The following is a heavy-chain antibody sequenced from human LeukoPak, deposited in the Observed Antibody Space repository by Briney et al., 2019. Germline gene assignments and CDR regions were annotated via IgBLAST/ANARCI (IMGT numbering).Heavy chain of an antibody. Sequence: SETLSLTCTVSSGSISSYYWSWIRQPPGKGLEWIGYIYYSGSTNYNPSLKSRVTISVDTSKNQFSLKLSSVTAADTAVYYCARDAPAIYGMDVWGQGTTVTVSS. CDR2: IYYSGST. J-gene: IGHJ6*02. CDR1: SGSISSYY. D-gene: IGHD2-21*02. CDR3: ARDAPAIYGMDV. V-gene: IGHV4-59*01.